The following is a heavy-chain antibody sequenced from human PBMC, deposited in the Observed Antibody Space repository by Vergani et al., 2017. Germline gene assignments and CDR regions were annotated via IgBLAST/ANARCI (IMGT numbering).Heavy chain of an antibody. CDR1: GFTFDDYA. V-gene: IGHV3-9*01. CDR2: ISWNSGSI. J-gene: IGHJ6*03. CDR3: AKGGLYKWLPYYYYYMDV. Sequence: EVQLVESGGGLVQPGRSLRLSCAASGFTFDDYAMHWVRQAPGKGLEWVSGISWNSGSIGYADSVKGRFTISRDNAKNSLYLQMNSLRAEDTALYYCAKGGLYKWLPYYYYYMDVWGKGTTVTVSS. D-gene: IGHD5-12*01.